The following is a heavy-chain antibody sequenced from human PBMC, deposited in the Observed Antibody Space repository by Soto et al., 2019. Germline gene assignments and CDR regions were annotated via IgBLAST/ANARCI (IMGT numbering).Heavy chain of an antibody. J-gene: IGHJ4*02. CDR2: ISAYNGNT. CDR1: GYTFTSYG. V-gene: IGHV1-18*01. Sequence: QVQLVQSGAEVKKPGASVKVSCKASGYTFTSYGISWVRQAPGQGLEWMGWISAYNGNTKYAQKLQGRVTMTPDTSTSTAYMEPRRLRSDATAVYYCAREPNYLGSWGQGTLVTVSS. CDR3: AREPNYLGS.